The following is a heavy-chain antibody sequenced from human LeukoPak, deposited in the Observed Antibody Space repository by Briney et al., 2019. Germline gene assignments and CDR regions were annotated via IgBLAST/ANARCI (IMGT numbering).Heavy chain of an antibody. D-gene: IGHD1-26*01. CDR3: ARGERGPYYMDV. J-gene: IGHJ6*03. CDR1: GGSISRYH. V-gene: IGHV4-59*01. Sequence: SGTLSLTCTVSGGSISRYHWSWIRQPPGKGLEWIGFIYYSGSANYKPSLKSRVTISLDTSKNQFSLKLSSVTAADTAVYYCARGERGPYYMDVWGKGTTVTVSS. CDR2: IYYSGSA.